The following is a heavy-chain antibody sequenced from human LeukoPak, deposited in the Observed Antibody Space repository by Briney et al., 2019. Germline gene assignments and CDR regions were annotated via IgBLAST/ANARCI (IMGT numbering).Heavy chain of an antibody. D-gene: IGHD6-19*01. CDR3: ARGDSSGWYQGAFDI. CDR1: GGSFSGYY. CDR2: INHSGST. J-gene: IGHJ3*02. V-gene: IGHV4-34*01. Sequence: PSETLSLTCAVYGGSFSGYYWSWIRQPPGKGLEWIGEINHSGSTNYNPSLKSRVTISVDTSKNQFSLKLSSVTAADTAVYYCARGDSSGWYQGAFDIWGQGTMVTVSS.